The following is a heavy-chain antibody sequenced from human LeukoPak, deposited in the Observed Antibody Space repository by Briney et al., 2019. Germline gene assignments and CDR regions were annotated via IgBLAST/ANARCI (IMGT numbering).Heavy chain of an antibody. Sequence: GESLKISCKGSGYSFTSYWIGWVRQMPGKGLEWMGIIYPGDSDTRYSPSFQGQVTISADKSISTAYLQWSSLKASDTAMYYCARQKPPLSVAGTGRDAFDIWGQGTMVTVSS. J-gene: IGHJ3*02. CDR3: ARQKPPLSVAGTGRDAFDI. CDR2: IYPGDSDT. CDR1: GYSFTSYW. D-gene: IGHD6-19*01. V-gene: IGHV5-51*01.